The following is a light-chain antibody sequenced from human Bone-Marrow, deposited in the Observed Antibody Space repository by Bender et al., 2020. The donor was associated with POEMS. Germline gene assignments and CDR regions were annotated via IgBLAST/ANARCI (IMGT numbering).Light chain of an antibody. CDR2: EDN. Sequence: LTQPASVSGSPGQSITISCTGTSSDVGGYNYVSWFQQHPGKAPTTVIYEDNQRPSGVPDRFSGSIDSSSNSASLTISGLKTEDEADYYGQSYDSSNRWVFGGGTKLTVL. V-gene: IGLV6-57*02. CDR3: QSYDSSNRWV. CDR1: SDVGGYNY. J-gene: IGLJ3*02.